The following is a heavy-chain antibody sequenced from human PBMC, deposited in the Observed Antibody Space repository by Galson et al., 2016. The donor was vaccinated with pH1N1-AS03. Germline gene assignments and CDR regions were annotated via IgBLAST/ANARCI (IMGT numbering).Heavy chain of an antibody. V-gene: IGHV1-3*01. Sequence: SVKVSCKASGYSFSNYAIHWLRQAPGRSPEWMGWIIAGNGNTKYSQNLQGRVTLTRDTSANTTYLELNSLRSEDKATSYCARWSPQTAMETWGQGTLVTVSA. CDR2: IIAGNGNT. CDR1: GYSFSNYA. J-gene: IGHJ4*02. CDR3: ARWSPQTAMET. D-gene: IGHD5-18*01.